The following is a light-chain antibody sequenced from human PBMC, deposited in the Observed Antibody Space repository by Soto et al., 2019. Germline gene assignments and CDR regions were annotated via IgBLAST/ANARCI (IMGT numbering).Light chain of an antibody. J-gene: IGLJ1*01. V-gene: IGLV1-40*01. CDR2: GNN. Sequence: QSVLTQPPSVSGAPGRRVSISCTGSSSNIGAGYDVHWYQQLPETAPKLLIYGNNNRPSGVPDRFSGSKSGTSASLAITGLQSEAEADYYCQSYDSSLSGLVFGTGTKLTVL. CDR1: SSNIGAGYD. CDR3: QSYDSSLSGLV.